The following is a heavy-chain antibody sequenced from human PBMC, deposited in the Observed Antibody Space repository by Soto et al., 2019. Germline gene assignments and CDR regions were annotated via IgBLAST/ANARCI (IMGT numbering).Heavy chain of an antibody. D-gene: IGHD6-13*01. CDR2: ISSSSSTI. V-gene: IGHV3-48*02. CDR3: ARAQIRGTAAAPMDGIDV. Sequence: GGSLRLSCAASGFTFSSYSMNWVRQAPGKGLEWVSDISSSSSTIYYADSVKGRFTISRDNAKNSLYLQMNSLRDEDTAVYSGARAQIRGTAAAPMDGIDVWGQGTTVTVSS. CDR1: GFTFSSYS. J-gene: IGHJ6*02.